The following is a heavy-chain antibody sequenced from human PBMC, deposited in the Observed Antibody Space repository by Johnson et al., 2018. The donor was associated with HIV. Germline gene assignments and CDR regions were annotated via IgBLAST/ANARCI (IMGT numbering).Heavy chain of an antibody. D-gene: IGHD6-19*01. J-gene: IGHJ3*02. CDR3: VRDQGSGWPTNAFDI. Sequence: QVQLVESGGGVVQSGGSLRLSCTASGFTFSNYGIHWVRQTPGKGLEWVAFIRSDESNKYYADSVKGRFTISRDNSKSTVYLHMTSLRTEDAALYYCVRDQGSGWPTNAFDIWGRGTRVTVSS. CDR2: IRSDESNK. V-gene: IGHV3-30*02. CDR1: GFTFSNYG.